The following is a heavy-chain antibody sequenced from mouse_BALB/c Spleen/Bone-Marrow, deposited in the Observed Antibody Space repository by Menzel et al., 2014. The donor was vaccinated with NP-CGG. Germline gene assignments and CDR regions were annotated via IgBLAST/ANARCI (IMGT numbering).Heavy chain of an antibody. CDR1: GYAFTNYW. CDR3: ARDGSLFPY. J-gene: IGHJ3*01. CDR2: INPGSGGA. D-gene: IGHD2-3*01. V-gene: IGHV1-54*01. Sequence: QVQLQQSGAELVRPGTSVKVSCKASGYAFTNYWIERVKQRPGQGLEWIGVINPGSGGAKYNEKFKAKVTLTADKSSSPAYMQLSSLTSDDSAVYFCARDGSLFPYWGQGTPVTVSA.